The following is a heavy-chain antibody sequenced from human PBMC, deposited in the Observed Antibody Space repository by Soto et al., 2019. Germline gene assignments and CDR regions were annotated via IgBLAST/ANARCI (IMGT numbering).Heavy chain of an antibody. J-gene: IGHJ6*02. V-gene: IGHV4-59*12. CDR3: ARDRMTTVTTDRVDGMDV. D-gene: IGHD4-17*01. CDR1: GGSISGFY. CDR2: IYYSGST. Sequence: TSETLSLTCTISGGSISGFYWGWIRQPPGKGLEWIGNIYYSGSTKCNPSLKSRVTISVDTSKNQFSLKLSSVTAADTAVYYCARDRMTTVTTDRVDGMDVWGQGTAVTVSS.